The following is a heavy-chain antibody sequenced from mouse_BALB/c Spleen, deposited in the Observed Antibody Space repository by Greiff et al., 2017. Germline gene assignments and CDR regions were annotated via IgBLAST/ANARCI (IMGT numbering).Heavy chain of an antibody. CDR2: ISNGGGST. CDR3: ARRGDGYVFAY. J-gene: IGHJ3*01. V-gene: IGHV5-12-2*01. D-gene: IGHD2-2*01. CDR1: GFTFSSYT. Sequence: EVKVVESRGGLVQPGGSLKLSCAASGFTFSSYTMSWVRQTPEKRLEWVAYISNGGGSTYYPDTVKGRFTISRDNAKNTLYLQMSSLKSEDTAMYYCARRGDGYVFAYWGQGTLVTVSA.